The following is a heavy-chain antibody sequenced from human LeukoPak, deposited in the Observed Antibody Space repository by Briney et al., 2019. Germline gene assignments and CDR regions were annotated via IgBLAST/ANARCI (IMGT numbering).Heavy chain of an antibody. CDR2: ISYDGSNK. D-gene: IGHD6-19*01. Sequence: GGSLRLSCAASGFTFSSYAMHWVRQAPGKGLEWVAVISYDGSNKYYADSVKGRFTISRDNSKNTLYLQMSSLRAEDTAVYYCARAEYSSGWHAFDIWGQGTMVTVSS. CDR3: ARAEYSSGWHAFDI. J-gene: IGHJ3*02. CDR1: GFTFSSYA. V-gene: IGHV3-30-3*01.